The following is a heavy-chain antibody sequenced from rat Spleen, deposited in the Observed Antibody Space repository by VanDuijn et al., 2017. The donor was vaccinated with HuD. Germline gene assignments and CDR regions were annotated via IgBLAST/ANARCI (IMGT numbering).Heavy chain of an antibody. Sequence: QVQLKESGPGLVQPSQTLSLTCTVSGFSLSNYGVIWVRQPPGKGLEWMGVIWGNGNTNYNSALKFRLSISRDTSKSQVFLKMNSLQTEDIATYYCARGGYGSYIYGFFDYWGQGIMVTVSS. V-gene: IGHV2-13*01. CDR1: GFSLSNYG. CDR2: IWGNGNT. CDR3: ARGGYGSYIYGFFDY. J-gene: IGHJ2*01. D-gene: IGHD1-2*01.